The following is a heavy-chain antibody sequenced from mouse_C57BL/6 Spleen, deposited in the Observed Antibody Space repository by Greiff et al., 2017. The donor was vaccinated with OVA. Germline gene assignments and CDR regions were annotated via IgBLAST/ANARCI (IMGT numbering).Heavy chain of an antibody. J-gene: IGHJ1*03. CDR2: ISYDGSN. CDR3: VYGSPWYFDV. V-gene: IGHV3-6*01. D-gene: IGHD1-1*01. CDR1: GYSITSGYY. Sequence: ESGPGLVKPSQSLSLTCSVTGYSITSGYYWNWIRQFPGNKLEWMGYISYDGSNNYNPSLKNRISITRDTSKNQFFLKLNSVTTEDTATYYCVYGSPWYFDVWGTGTTVTVSS.